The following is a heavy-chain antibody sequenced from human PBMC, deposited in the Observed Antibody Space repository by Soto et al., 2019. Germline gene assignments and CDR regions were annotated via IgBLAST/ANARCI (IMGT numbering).Heavy chain of an antibody. Sequence: GGSLRLSCAASGFTFSSYWMHWVRQAPGKGLVWVSRINSDGSSTSYADSVKGRFTISRDNAKNTLYLQMNSLKASDSAMYFCARQLNAGYHGMDVWGQGTTVTVSS. V-gene: IGHV3-74*01. CDR3: ARQLNAGYHGMDV. D-gene: IGHD2-15*01. J-gene: IGHJ6*02. CDR2: INSDGSST. CDR1: GFTFSSYW.